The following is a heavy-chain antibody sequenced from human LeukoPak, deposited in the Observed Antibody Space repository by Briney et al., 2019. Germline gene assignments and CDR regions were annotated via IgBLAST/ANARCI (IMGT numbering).Heavy chain of an antibody. Sequence: SETLSLTCTVSGGSVSSGSYYWSWIRQPPGKGLEWIGYIYYSGSTNYNPSLKSRVTISVDTSKNQFSLKLSSVTAADTAVYYCARDPVIRYYYDSSGYRGSDWFDPWGQGTLVTVSS. CDR3: ARDPVIRYYYDSSGYRGSDWFDP. V-gene: IGHV4-61*01. D-gene: IGHD3-22*01. CDR2: IYYSGST. CDR1: GGSVSSGSYY. J-gene: IGHJ5*02.